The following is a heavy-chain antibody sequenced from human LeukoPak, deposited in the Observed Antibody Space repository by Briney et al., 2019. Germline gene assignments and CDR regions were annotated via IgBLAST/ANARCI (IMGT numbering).Heavy chain of an antibody. CDR2: INHSGST. CDR3: ARGNYYDSSGPNWFDP. V-gene: IGHV4-34*01. Sequence: GSLRLSCAASGFSFSSYSMNWIRQPPGKGLEWIGEINHSGSTNYNPSLKSRVTISVDTSKNQFSLKLSSVTAADTAVYYCARGNYYDSSGPNWFDPWGQGTLVTVSS. D-gene: IGHD3-22*01. J-gene: IGHJ5*02. CDR1: GFSFSSYS.